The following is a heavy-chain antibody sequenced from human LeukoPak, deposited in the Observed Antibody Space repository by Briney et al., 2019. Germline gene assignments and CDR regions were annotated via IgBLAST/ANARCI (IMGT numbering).Heavy chain of an antibody. CDR1: GGSIRSSYYY. V-gene: IGHV4-39*07. D-gene: IGHD3-16*01. CDR3: ARYNVLGMISDAFDI. J-gene: IGHJ3*02. Sequence: PSETLSLTCTVSGGSIRSSYYYWGWIRQPPGKGLEWFGSIYDSGSTYYNPSLKSRVTISVDKSKNQFSLKLSSVTAADTAVYYCARYNVLGMISDAFDIWGQGTMVTVSS. CDR2: IYDSGST.